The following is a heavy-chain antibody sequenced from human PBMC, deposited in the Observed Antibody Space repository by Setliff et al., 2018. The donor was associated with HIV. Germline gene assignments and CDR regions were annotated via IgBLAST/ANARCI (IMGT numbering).Heavy chain of an antibody. D-gene: IGHD2-2*01. J-gene: IGHJ5*02. CDR2: IYNSGST. CDR3: ASRVLGYCRSTSCLNWFDP. V-gene: IGHV4-4*08. Sequence: PSETLSLTCTVSGGSMSSYFWSWIRQSPGKGLEWIGYIYNSGSTYYNPSLKSRVTISVDTSKNQVSLKLSSVTAADTAVYYCASRVLGYCRSTSCLNWFDPWGQGTLVTVSS. CDR1: GGSMSSYF.